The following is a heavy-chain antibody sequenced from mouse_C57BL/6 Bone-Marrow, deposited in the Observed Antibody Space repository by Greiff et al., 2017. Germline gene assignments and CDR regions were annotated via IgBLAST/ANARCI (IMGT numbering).Heavy chain of an antibody. V-gene: IGHV14-4*01. CDR2: IDPENGDT. CDR3: TLDGWFAY. J-gene: IGHJ3*01. Sequence: EVQLQQSGAELVRPGASVKLSCTASGFNIKDDYMHWVKQRPEQGLEWIGWIDPENGDTEYASKFQGKATITADTSSNTAYLQLSSLTSEDTAVYYCTLDGWFAYWGQGTLVTVSA. D-gene: IGHD2-3*01. CDR1: GFNIKDDY.